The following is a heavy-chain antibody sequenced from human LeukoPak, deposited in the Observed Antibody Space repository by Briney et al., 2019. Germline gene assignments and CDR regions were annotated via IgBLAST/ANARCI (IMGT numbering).Heavy chain of an antibody. CDR3: AKVPNQRFYYYYMDV. D-gene: IGHD1-14*01. J-gene: IGHJ6*03. CDR1: GFTFSSYA. Sequence: PGGSQRLSCAASGFTFSSYAMSWVRQAPGKGLEWVSAISGSGGSTYYADSVKGRFTISRDNSKNTLYLQMNSLRAEDTAVYYCAKVPNQRFYYYYMDVWGKGTTVTVSS. V-gene: IGHV3-23*01. CDR2: ISGSGGST.